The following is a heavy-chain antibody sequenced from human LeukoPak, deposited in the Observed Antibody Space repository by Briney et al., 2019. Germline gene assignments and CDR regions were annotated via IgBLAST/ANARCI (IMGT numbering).Heavy chain of an antibody. J-gene: IGHJ4*02. CDR2: IYPGDSDT. D-gene: IGHD3-3*01. V-gene: IGHV5-51*01. CDR3: ARQGLRYLDWSVDS. CDR1: GYRFTSYW. Sequence: GESLKISCKGSGYRFTSYWIGWVRQMPGKGLEWMGIIYPGDSDTIYSPSFQGHVTISADRSINTIYLQWNGLKASDSAMYFCARQGLRYLDWSVDSWGQGTLVTVSS.